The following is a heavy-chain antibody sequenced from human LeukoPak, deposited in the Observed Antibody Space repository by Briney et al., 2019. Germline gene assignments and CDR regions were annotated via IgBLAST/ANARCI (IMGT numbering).Heavy chain of an antibody. CDR3: ARDLMPGSPDYFDY. V-gene: IGHV3-30*01. CDR1: GFTLSTSP. D-gene: IGHD2-15*01. Sequence: GGSLRLSCAASGFTLSTSPMHWVRQGPGKGLEWVAVVPYDGRIQDYADSVRGRFTISRDISKNTLYLQMNSLKPEETAVYYCARDLMPGSPDYFDYWGQGILVTVSS. J-gene: IGHJ4*02. CDR2: VPYDGRIQ.